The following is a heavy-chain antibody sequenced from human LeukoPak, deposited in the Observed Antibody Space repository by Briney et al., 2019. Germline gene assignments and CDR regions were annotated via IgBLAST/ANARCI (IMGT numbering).Heavy chain of an antibody. CDR1: GYTFTSYG. D-gene: IGHD3-3*01. Sequence: ASVKVSCKASGYTFTSYGISWVRQAPGQGLEWMGWISAYNGNTNYAQKLQGRVTMTTDTSTSTAYMELRSLRSDDTAVYYCARGGNYDFWSGQYYYYGMDVWGQGTMVTVSS. J-gene: IGHJ6*02. V-gene: IGHV1-18*01. CDR2: ISAYNGNT. CDR3: ARGGNYDFWSGQYYYYGMDV.